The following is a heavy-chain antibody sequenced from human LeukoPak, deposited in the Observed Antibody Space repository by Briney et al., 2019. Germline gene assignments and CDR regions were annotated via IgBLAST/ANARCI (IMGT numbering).Heavy chain of an antibody. J-gene: IGHJ6*02. CDR1: GFTFSSYA. CDR3: AKDRAVLRFLEWYLYGMDV. V-gene: IGHV3-23*01. CDR2: ISGSGGST. D-gene: IGHD3-3*01. Sequence: SGGSLRLSCAASGFTFSSYAMSWVRQAPGKGLEWVSAISGSGGSTYYADSVKGRFTISRDNSKNTLYLQMNSLRAEDTAVYYCAKDRAVLRFLEWYLYGMDVWGQGTTVTVSS.